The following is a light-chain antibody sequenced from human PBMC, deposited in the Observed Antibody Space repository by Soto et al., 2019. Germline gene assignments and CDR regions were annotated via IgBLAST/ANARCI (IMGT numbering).Light chain of an antibody. V-gene: IGKV1-5*03. Sequence: DIPMTQSPSTLSASVRDKVTITCRASQSISSWLAWYQQKPGKAPKLLIYKASSLESGVPSRFSGSGSGTEFTLTISSLQPDDFATYYCQQYNSYWTFGQGTKV. CDR3: QQYNSYWT. CDR1: QSISSW. J-gene: IGKJ1*01. CDR2: KAS.